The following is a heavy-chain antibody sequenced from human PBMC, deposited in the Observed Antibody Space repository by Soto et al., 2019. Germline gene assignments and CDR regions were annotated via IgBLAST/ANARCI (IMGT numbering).Heavy chain of an antibody. V-gene: IGHV3-30-3*01. CDR2: ISYDGSNN. CDR1: GFTFRSYA. Sequence: QVQLVESGGGVVQPGGSLRLSCGASGFTFRSYAMHWVRQTPGKGLEWVAVISYDGSNNHYADSVKGRFSISRDNAKNMLYLQMDSLSSEDTAVYYCVRSMIIVVRLIGLDYWGQGTLVTVSS. D-gene: IGHD3-22*01. CDR3: VRSMIIVVRLIGLDY. J-gene: IGHJ4*02.